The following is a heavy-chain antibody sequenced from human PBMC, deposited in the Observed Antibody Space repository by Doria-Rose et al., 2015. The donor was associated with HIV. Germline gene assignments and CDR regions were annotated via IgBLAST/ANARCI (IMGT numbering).Heavy chain of an antibody. Sequence: QESGPVLVKPTETLTLTCTVSGVSLSSPGMGVSWIRQPPGKALEWLAVIFSDDEGSYKASPKSRLTISRGTSKSQVVLTMTDMDPVDTATYYCARIKSSRWYHKYYVDFWGQGTLVIVSA. CDR2: IFSDDEG. CDR3: ARIKSSRWYHKYYVDF. V-gene: IGHV2-26*01. CDR1: GVSLSSPGMG. J-gene: IGHJ4*02. D-gene: IGHD6-13*01.